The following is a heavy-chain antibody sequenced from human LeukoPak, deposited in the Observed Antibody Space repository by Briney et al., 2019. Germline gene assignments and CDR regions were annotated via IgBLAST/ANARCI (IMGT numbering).Heavy chain of an antibody. CDR1: GFTFSSYA. J-gene: IGHJ6*04. CDR2: ISYDGSNK. V-gene: IGHV3-30*04. Sequence: GGSLRLSCAASGFTFSSYAMHWVRQAPGKGLEWVAVISYDGSNKYYADSVKGRFTISRDNSKNTLYLQMNSLRAEDTAVYYCARAPRGMDVWGKGTTVTVSS. CDR3: ARAPRGMDV.